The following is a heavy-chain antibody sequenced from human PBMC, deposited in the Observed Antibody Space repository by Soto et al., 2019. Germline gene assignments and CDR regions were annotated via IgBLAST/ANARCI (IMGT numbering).Heavy chain of an antibody. V-gene: IGHV1-46*01. CDR1: GYTFTNFY. D-gene: IGHD6-25*01. CDR3: ACSGIAAAGTEY. J-gene: IGHJ4*02. Sequence: QVQLVQSGAELKKPGASVRVSCKASGYTFTNFYMHWVRQAPGQGLEWIGIINPSGGGTIYAQKFQGRVSVTSDTSTSTVYMDLSSLRSDDTAVYYCACSGIAAAGTEYWGQGTLVSVST. CDR2: INPSGGGT.